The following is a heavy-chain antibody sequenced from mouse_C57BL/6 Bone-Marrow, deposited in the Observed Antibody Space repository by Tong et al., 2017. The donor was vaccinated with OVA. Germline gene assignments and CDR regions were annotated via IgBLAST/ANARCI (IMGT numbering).Heavy chain of an antibody. CDR1: GFSLTSYG. J-gene: IGHJ2*01. CDR2: IWGVGST. V-gene: IGHV2-6*01. Sequence: VQLQESGPGLVAPSQSLSITCTVSGFSLTSYGVDWVRQSPGKGLEWLGVIWGVGSTNYNSAIKSRLIISKDNSKSENSLKINSLQTDDTAMYYCAVGGTTIVRYFDYWGQGTTLTVSS. CDR3: AVGGTTIVRYFDY. D-gene: IGHD1-1*01.